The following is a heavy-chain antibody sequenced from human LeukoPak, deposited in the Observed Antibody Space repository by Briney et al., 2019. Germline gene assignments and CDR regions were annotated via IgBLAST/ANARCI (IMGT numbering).Heavy chain of an antibody. CDR2: ISPDGSTT. J-gene: IGHJ4*02. D-gene: IGHD5-18*01. CDR1: GFTFSRYW. V-gene: IGHV3-74*03. CDR3: ARDGYEGRDY. Sequence: GGSLRLSCAASGFTFSRYWMHWVRQAPGKGLMWVSRISPDGSTTLYADSVKGRFTISRDNAKKSLYLQMNSLRAEDTAVYYCARDGYEGRDYWGQGTLVTVSS.